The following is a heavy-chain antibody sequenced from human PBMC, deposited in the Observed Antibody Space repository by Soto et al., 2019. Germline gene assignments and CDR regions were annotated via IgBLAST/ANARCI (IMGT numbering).Heavy chain of an antibody. CDR1: GFTFSSYA. D-gene: IGHD1-1*01. J-gene: IGHJ4*02. CDR2: ISGSGGST. V-gene: IGHV3-23*01. Sequence: EVQLLESGGGLVQPGGSQRLSCAASGFTFSSYAMSWVRQAPGMGLEWVSAISGSGGSTYYADSVKGRFTISRDNSKNTLCLQMNSLRAEDTAVYYCAKEELERQGSGFDYWGQGTLVTVSS. CDR3: AKEELERQGSGFDY.